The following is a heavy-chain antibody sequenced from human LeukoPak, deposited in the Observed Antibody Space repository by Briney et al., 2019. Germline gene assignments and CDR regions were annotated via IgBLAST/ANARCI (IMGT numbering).Heavy chain of an antibody. CDR1: GDSVSSNSAA. CDR2: TYYRSKWYN. CDR3: AKSGGEFVEMATIYYFDY. V-gene: IGHV6-1*01. J-gene: IGHJ4*02. D-gene: IGHD5-24*01. Sequence: SQTLSHTCAISGDSVSSNSAAWNWIRQSPSRGLEWLGRTYYRSKWYNDYAVSVKSRITINPDTSKNQFSLQLNSVTPEDTAVYYCAKSGGEFVEMATIYYFDYWGQGALVTVSS.